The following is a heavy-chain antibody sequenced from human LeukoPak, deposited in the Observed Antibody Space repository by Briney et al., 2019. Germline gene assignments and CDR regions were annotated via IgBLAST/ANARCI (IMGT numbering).Heavy chain of an antibody. CDR3: ARDWNGAFDH. D-gene: IGHD4/OR15-4a*01. CDR2: ISASGSAK. Sequence: GGSLRLSCAASGFTFSSYAMSWVRQAPGKGLEWVSYISASGSAKYFADSVKGRFTISRDNSKNSLHLQMNSLRAEDTALYYCARDWNGAFDHWGQGTLVTVSS. V-gene: IGHV3-48*03. J-gene: IGHJ4*02. CDR1: GFTFSSYA.